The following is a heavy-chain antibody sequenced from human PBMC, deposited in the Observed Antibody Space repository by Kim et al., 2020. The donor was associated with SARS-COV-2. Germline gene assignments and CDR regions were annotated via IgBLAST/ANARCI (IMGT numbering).Heavy chain of an antibody. D-gene: IGHD3-10*01. CDR3: ARHYYGSGRKYYYGMDV. Sequence: GESLKISCKGSGYSFTSYWIGWVRQMPGKGLEWMGIIYPGDSDTRYSPSFQGQVTISADKSISTAYLQWSSLKASDTAMYYCARHYYGSGRKYYYGMDVWGQGTTVTVSS. CDR2: IYPGDSDT. CDR1: GYSFTSYW. J-gene: IGHJ6*02. V-gene: IGHV5-51*01.